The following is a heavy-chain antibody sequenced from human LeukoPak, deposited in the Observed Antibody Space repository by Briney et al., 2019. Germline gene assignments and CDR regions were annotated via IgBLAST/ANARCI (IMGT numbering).Heavy chain of an antibody. Sequence: SETLSLTCTASGGSISSHYWSWIRQPPGKGLEWIGNIYYSGSTNYNPSLKRRVTISLDTSKNQFSLKLSSVTAGGTAVYYCARQSRATGTLDSWGQGTLVTVSS. CDR1: GGSISSHY. V-gene: IGHV4-59*08. J-gene: IGHJ5*01. D-gene: IGHD6-13*01. CDR3: ARQSRATGTLDS. CDR2: IYYSGST.